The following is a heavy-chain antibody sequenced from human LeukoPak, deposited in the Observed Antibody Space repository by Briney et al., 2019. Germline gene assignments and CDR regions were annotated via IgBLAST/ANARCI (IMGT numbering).Heavy chain of an antibody. V-gene: IGHV3-23*01. J-gene: IGHJ6*03. CDR2: IGATGSST. D-gene: IGHD3-3*01. CDR3: AKGSNSDFWSGHYRTYYYYYYMDV. Sequence: PGGSLRLSCTVSGFTVSSDSMSWVRQAPGKGLEWVSGIGATGSSTYHADSVKGRFTISRDNSKNTVYLQMNSLRAEDTAIYYCAKGSNSDFWSGHYRTYYYYYYMDVWGKGTTVTVSS. CDR1: GFTVSSDS.